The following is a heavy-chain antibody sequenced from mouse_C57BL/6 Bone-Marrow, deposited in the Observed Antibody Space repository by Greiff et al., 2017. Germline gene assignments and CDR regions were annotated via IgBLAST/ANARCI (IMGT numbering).Heavy chain of an antibody. D-gene: IGHD3-2*02. Sequence: EVQLQQSGPELVKPGASVKISCKASGYSFTGYYMNWVKQSPEKSLEWIGEINPSTGGTTYNQKFKAKATLTVDKSSSTAYMQLKSLTSEDSAVXCCAKGDSSGPFAYWGQGTLVTVSA. CDR2: INPSTGGT. CDR3: AKGDSSGPFAY. CDR1: GYSFTGYY. J-gene: IGHJ3*01. V-gene: IGHV1-42*01.